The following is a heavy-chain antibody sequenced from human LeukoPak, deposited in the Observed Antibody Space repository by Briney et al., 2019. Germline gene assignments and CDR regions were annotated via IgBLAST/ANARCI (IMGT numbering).Heavy chain of an antibody. Sequence: GGSLRLSCVGSGFTLSGHMMNWVRQAPGKGLEWVASISGSQTYIYYADSAKGRFIISRDNAKSSVFLQMNSPRADDTAVYYCARGAEATFSFFDYWGQGIPVIVSS. CDR1: GFTLSGHM. CDR2: ISGSQTYI. J-gene: IGHJ4*02. D-gene: IGHD1-26*01. CDR3: ARGAEATFSFFDY. V-gene: IGHV3-21*06.